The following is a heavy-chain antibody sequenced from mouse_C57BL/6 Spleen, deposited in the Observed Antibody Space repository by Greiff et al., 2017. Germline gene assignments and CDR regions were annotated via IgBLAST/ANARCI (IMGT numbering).Heavy chain of an antibody. D-gene: IGHD1-1*01. V-gene: IGHV1-53*01. CDR1: GYTFTSYW. CDR2: INPSNGGT. CDR3: ARSRAYTTVVVFDY. Sequence: QVQLQQPGTELVKPGASVKLSCKASGYTFTSYWMHWVKQRPGQGLEWIGNINPSNGGTNYNEKFKSKATLTVDKSSSTAYMQLISLTSEDSAVYYCARSRAYTTVVVFDYWGQGTTLTGSS. J-gene: IGHJ2*01.